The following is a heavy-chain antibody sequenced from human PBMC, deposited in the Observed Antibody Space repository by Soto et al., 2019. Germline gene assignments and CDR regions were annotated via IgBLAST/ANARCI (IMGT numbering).Heavy chain of an antibody. CDR3: ARRSRVVAAYWGDT. V-gene: IGHV5-51*01. Sequence: GESVKISCKGSVYSFTSYWIGWVRQMPGKGLEWMGIIYPGDSDTRYSPSFQGQVTISADKSISTAYLQWSSLEASGTAMYYCARRSRVVAAYWGDTWGQGISVTVS. D-gene: IGHD2-15*01. J-gene: IGHJ5*02. CDR1: VYSFTSYW. CDR2: IYPGDSDT.